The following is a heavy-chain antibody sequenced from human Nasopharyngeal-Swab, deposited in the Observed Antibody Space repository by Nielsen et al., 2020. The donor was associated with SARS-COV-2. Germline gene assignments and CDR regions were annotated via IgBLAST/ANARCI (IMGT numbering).Heavy chain of an antibody. V-gene: IGHV3-53*01. Sequence: GESLKISCAASGFTVSSNYMSWVRQAPGKGLEWVSVIYSGGSTYYADSVQGRFTISRDNSKNTLDLQMNSLRVEDTAVYYCARGDSFWGQGTTVTVSS. J-gene: IGHJ6*02. CDR3: ARGDSF. CDR1: GFTVSSNY. D-gene: IGHD2-21*01. CDR2: IYSGGST.